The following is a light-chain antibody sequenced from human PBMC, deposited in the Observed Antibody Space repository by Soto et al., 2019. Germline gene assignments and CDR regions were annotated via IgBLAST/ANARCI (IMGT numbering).Light chain of an antibody. V-gene: IGKV1-39*01. CDR2: AAS. CDR3: QQSSNTPLT. CDR1: QSISSY. J-gene: IGKJ4*01. Sequence: DIQMTQSPSSLSASVGDRVTITCRASQSISSYLNWYQQKPGKAPKLLIYAASSLQSGVPSRFSASGSGTDFTLTITSLQPEDFEAYYCQQSSNTPLTFGGGTKVDIK.